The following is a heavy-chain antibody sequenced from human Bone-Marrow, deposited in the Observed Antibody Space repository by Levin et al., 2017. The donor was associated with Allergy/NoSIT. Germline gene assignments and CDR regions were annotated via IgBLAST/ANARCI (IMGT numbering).Heavy chain of an antibody. CDR3: ARDERPYCSSTSCYSFDY. V-gene: IGHV3-21*01. J-gene: IGHJ4*02. Sequence: PVGSLRLSCAASGFSFSTYSMNWVRQAPGKGLEWVSSISSSSSYIYYGDSVKGRFTISRDNAKNSLYLQMNSLRAEDTAVYYCARDERPYCSSTSCYSFDYWGQGNLVIVSS. CDR1: GFSFSTYS. D-gene: IGHD2-2*01. CDR2: ISSSSSYI.